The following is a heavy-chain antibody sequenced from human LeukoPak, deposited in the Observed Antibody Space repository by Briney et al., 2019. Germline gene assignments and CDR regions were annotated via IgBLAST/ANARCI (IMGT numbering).Heavy chain of an antibody. CDR1: GDSINSLDL. Sequence: SETLSLTCTVSGDSINSLDLWSWVRPPPGKGPEWIGEMYLSGTTHSNPSGKSRVTISIDKSKNQFFLNLSSVTAADTAVYYCAGLVGRYSSGLYYYYFDYWGQGTLVTVSS. D-gene: IGHD3-22*01. CDR3: AGLVGRYSSGLYYYYFDY. V-gene: IGHV4-4*02. J-gene: IGHJ4*02. CDR2: MYLSGTT.